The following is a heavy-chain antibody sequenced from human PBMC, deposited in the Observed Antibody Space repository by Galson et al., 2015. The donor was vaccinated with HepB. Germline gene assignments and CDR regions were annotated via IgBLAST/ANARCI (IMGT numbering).Heavy chain of an antibody. CDR2: IIPIFGTA. V-gene: IGHV1-69*13. D-gene: IGHD3-10*01. J-gene: IGHJ6*02. CDR1: GGTFSSYA. CDR3: ARGRFGQDYYYYYGMDV. Sequence: SVKVSCQASGGTFSSYAISWVRQAPGQGLEWMGGIIPIFGTANYAQKFQGRVTITADEATSTAYMELSSLRSEDTAVYYCARGRFGQDYYYYYGMDVWGQGTTVTVS.